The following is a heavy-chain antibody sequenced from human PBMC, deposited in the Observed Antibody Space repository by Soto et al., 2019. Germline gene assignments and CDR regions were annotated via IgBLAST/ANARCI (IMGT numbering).Heavy chain of an antibody. D-gene: IGHD3-22*01. J-gene: IGHJ3*01. CDR3: ARRYYFDSSGYAAALDV. CDR2: VFYKGNT. CDR1: GDSISSGEYY. Sequence: QVHLQESGPGLVKPSQTLSLTGTVSGDSISSGEYYWAWIRQPPGKGLEWIGYVFYKGNTYYNPSLNSRLSIAVDTAQSQSSLRLSSVPAADTAGYYCARRYYFDSSGYAAALDVWGQGTHVIVSS. V-gene: IGHV4-30-4*01.